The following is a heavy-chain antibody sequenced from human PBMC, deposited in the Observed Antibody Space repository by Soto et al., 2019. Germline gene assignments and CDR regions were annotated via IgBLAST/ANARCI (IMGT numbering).Heavy chain of an antibody. V-gene: IGHV3-30-3*01. CDR2: TSYDGSKK. Sequence: GGSLRLSCTASGFPFNSYSMHWVRQAPGKGLEWVAITSYDGSKKYYRDSVKGRFTISKDIPKNTLYLQMNSMRPEETAVYFCAREWAWDGRFDYWGQGTLVTVSS. D-gene: IGHD1-26*01. CDR1: GFPFNSYS. J-gene: IGHJ4*02. CDR3: AREWAWDGRFDY.